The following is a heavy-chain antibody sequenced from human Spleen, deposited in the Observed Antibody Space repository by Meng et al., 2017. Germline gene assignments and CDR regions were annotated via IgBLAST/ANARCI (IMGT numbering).Heavy chain of an antibody. J-gene: IGHJ4*02. CDR1: GYTFANYW. D-gene: IGHD5-18*01. CDR2: IFPGDSDP. CDR3: ARRQYSYDMFDY. V-gene: IGHV5-51*01. Sequence: GQLVQSGGEVKKPGESLRISCKGFGYTFANYWLGWVRQMPGKGLEWMGIIFPGDSDPRYSPSFQGQVTISADKSISTAYLQWNSLKASDTAIYYCARRQYSYDMFDYWGQGTLVTVSS.